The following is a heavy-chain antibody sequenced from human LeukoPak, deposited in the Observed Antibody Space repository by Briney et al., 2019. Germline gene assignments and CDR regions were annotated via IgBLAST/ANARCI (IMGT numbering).Heavy chain of an antibody. D-gene: IGHD3-10*01. CDR3: AREDSGSYYNYYYFYMDV. CDR2: IYPSGNT. Sequence: SETLSLTCSISGGSFTTHFWSWVRQPAGKGLEWIGRIYPSGNTNYNPSLKSRLNLSVDTSKTQFSLRLSSVTAADTAVYYCAREDSGSYYNYYYFYMDVWGKGTTVTISS. V-gene: IGHV4-4*07. CDR1: GGSFTTHF. J-gene: IGHJ6*03.